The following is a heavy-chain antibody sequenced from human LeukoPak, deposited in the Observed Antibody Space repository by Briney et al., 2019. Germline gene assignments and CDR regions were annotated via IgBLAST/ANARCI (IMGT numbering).Heavy chain of an antibody. J-gene: IGHJ4*02. CDR3: ARADGSGWSFGVDY. CDR2: IYTSGST. D-gene: IGHD6-19*01. V-gene: IGHV4-61*02. Sequence: SQTLSLTCNVSGGSISSGSYYWSWIRQPAGKGLEWIGRIYTSGSTNYNPSLKSRVTISVDTSKNQFSLKLSSVTAADTAVYYCARADGSGWSFGVDYWGQGTLVTVSS. CDR1: GGSISSGSYY.